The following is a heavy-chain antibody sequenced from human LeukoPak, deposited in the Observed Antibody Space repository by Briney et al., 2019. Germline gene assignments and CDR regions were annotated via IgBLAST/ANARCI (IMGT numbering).Heavy chain of an antibody. Sequence: GASVKVSCKASGYTFTSHDINWVRQATGQGLEWMGWMNPNSGNTGYAQKFQGRVTMTSNTSISTAYMELNSLRSEDTAVYYCARDEQQLVHPSDYWGQGTLVTVSS. CDR1: GYTFTSHD. J-gene: IGHJ4*02. V-gene: IGHV1-8*01. D-gene: IGHD6-13*01. CDR2: MNPNSGNT. CDR3: ARDEQQLVHPSDY.